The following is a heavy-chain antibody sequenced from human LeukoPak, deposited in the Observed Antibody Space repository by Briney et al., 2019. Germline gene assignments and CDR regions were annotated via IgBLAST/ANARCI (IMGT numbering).Heavy chain of an antibody. V-gene: IGHV1-69*13. CDR1: GGTFSSYA. CDR3: ASEGIAVAGRVGWFDP. J-gene: IGHJ5*02. CDR2: IIPIFGTA. D-gene: IGHD6-19*01. Sequence: SVKVSCTASGGTFSSYAISWVRQAPGQGLEWMGGIIPIFGTANYAQKFQGRVTITADESTSTAYMELSSLRSEDTAVYYCASEGIAVAGRVGWFDPWGQGTLVTVSS.